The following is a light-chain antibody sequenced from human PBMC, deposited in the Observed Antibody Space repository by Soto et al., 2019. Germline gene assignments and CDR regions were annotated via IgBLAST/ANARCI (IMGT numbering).Light chain of an antibody. CDR2: KAS. CDR3: QHYRSYSEA. CDR1: QTISSW. Sequence: DIQMTQSPSTLSASVGDRVTITCRASQTISSWLAWYQQKPGKAPKLLIYKASTLKSGVPSRFSGSGSGTEFTLTISSLQPDDFATYYCQHYRSYSEAFGQGTKVDI. J-gene: IGKJ1*01. V-gene: IGKV1-5*03.